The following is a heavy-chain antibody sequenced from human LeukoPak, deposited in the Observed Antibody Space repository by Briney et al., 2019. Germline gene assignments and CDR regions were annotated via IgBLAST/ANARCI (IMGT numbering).Heavy chain of an antibody. D-gene: IGHD6-13*01. Sequence: APVKVSCKASGYTFTSYDINWVRQATGQGLEWMGWMNPNSGNTGYAQKFQGRVTMTRNTSISTAYMELSSLRSEDTAVYYCARKIAAAGRRHYYYMDVWGKGTTVTVSS. CDR2: MNPNSGNT. V-gene: IGHV1-8*01. CDR3: ARKIAAAGRRHYYYMDV. J-gene: IGHJ6*03. CDR1: GYTFTSYD.